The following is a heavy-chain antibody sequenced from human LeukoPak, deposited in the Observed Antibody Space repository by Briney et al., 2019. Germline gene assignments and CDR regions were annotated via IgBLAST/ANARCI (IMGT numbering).Heavy chain of an antibody. D-gene: IGHD3-9*01. Sequence: GGSLRLSCAASGFTFSSYSMNWVRQAPGKGLEWVSFISSSGNYMYYADSVKGRFTISRDNARNSLYLQMNSLRAEDTAVYYCARELRTPYDILGRGNAFDIWGQGTMVTVSS. CDR2: ISSSGNYM. CDR3: ARELRTPYDILGRGNAFDI. CDR1: GFTFSSYS. V-gene: IGHV3-21*01. J-gene: IGHJ3*02.